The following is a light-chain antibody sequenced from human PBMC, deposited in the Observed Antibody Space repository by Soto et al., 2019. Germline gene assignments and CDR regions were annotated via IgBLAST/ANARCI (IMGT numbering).Light chain of an antibody. V-gene: IGKV3-20*01. CDR1: QSVSSDY. Sequence: VLTQSPGTLSLSPGERATLSCRASQSVSSDYLAWYQQKPGQAPRLLIYGASSRATGIPDRFSGSGSGTDFTLTISRLEPEDFAVYYCQQYGSSPLFGQGTKLEI. CDR2: GAS. J-gene: IGKJ2*01. CDR3: QQYGSSPL.